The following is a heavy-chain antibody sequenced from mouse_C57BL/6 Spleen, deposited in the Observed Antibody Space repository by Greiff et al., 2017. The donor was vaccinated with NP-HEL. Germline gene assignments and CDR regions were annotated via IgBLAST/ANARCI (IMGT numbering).Heavy chain of an antibody. CDR3: ARKIDSNYEDAMDY. CDR1: GYAFSSSW. J-gene: IGHJ4*01. Sequence: VQLVESGPELVKPGASVKISCKASGYAFSSSWMNWVKQRPGKGLEWIGRIYPGDGDTNYNGKFKGKATLTADKSSSTAYMQLSSLTSEDSAVYFCARKIDSNYEDAMDYWGQGTSVTVSS. V-gene: IGHV1-82*01. D-gene: IGHD2-5*01. CDR2: IYPGDGDT.